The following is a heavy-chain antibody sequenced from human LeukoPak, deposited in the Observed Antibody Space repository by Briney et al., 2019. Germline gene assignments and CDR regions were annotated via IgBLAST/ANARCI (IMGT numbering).Heavy chain of an antibody. CDR1: GFTFSNYW. CDR3: ASRAGKPGNTPWCFDY. CDR2: IKQDGSER. V-gene: IGHV3-7*01. J-gene: IGHJ4*02. Sequence: GGSLRLSCAASGFTFSNYWMTWVRQAPGKGPEWVANIKQDGSERNYVDSVKGRFTIARDNAMNSLYLQMTSLRGEDTAVYYCASRAGKPGNTPWCFDYWGQGALVTVSS. D-gene: IGHD1-7*01.